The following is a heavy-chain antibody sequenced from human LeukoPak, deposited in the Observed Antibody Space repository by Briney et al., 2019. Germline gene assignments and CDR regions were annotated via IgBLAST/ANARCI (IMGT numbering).Heavy chain of an antibody. Sequence: SETLSLTCTVSGGSISSGDYYWNWIRQPPGKGLEWIGYIYHSGSTNYNPSLQSRVTISVDTSKNQFSLNLNSVTAADTAVYYCARGGAARLHFQNWGQGTLVTVSS. CDR3: ARGGAARLHFQN. J-gene: IGHJ1*01. CDR2: IYHSGST. CDR1: GGSISSGDYY. V-gene: IGHV4-61*08. D-gene: IGHD6-6*01.